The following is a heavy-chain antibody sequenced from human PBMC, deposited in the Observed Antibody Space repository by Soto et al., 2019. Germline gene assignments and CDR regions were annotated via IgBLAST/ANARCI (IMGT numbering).Heavy chain of an antibody. V-gene: IGHV1-69*06. D-gene: IGHD4-17*01. CDR2: IIPLFGSP. Sequence: SVKVSCKASGGTFSSYVISWVRQAPGQGLEWMGGIIPLFGSPKYAQQFQGRVTLTADKSTSTVYMDLTSLRSEDTAVYYCAGAHTDYGGEFHYWGQGTLVTVST. CDR3: AGAHTDYGGEFHY. CDR1: GGTFSSYV. J-gene: IGHJ4*01.